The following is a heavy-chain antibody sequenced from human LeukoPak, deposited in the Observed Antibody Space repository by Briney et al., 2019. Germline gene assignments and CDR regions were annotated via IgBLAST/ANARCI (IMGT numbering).Heavy chain of an antibody. CDR2: INPRGPIT. CDR3: ARPAYCDGTNCGYWLDP. V-gene: IGHV1-46*01. Sequence: GASVTVSCKTYGSTFTWYLIHWVRQAPGQGLAWVGTINPRGPITSNAERFQGRVTLTEDTSTNTFYMELSSLTSDDTAVYFCARPAYCDGTNCGYWLDPWGPGTLVTVSS. J-gene: IGHJ5*02. D-gene: IGHD2-21*01. CDR1: GSTFTWYL.